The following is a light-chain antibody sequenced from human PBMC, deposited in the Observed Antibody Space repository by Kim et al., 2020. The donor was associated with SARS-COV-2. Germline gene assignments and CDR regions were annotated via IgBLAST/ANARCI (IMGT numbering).Light chain of an antibody. CDR1: QSISSW. V-gene: IGKV1-5*01. CDR2: DAS. CDR3: QQYGT. J-gene: IGKJ1*01. Sequence: DIQMNQSPSTLSASVGDRVTITCRASQSISSWLAWYQQKPGKAPKLLIYDASSLESGVPSRFSGSGSGTEFTLTISSLQPDDFATYYCQQYGTFGQGTKVDIK.